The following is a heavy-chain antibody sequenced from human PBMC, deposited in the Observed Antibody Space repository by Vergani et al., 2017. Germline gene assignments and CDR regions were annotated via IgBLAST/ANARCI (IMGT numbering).Heavy chain of an antibody. CDR2: INPTGGST. J-gene: IGHJ4*02. Sequence: QVPLVPFGAEVYNPPAPFHSSFPPFSSPXPXXXXLFFPPRPRQGLWWMGIINPTGGSTSYAQKFQGRITMTRDTSTSTVYMELSSLRSEDTAVYYCARDPNTSSWSEGFDYWGQGTLVTVSS. CDR3: ARDPNTSSWSEGFDY. D-gene: IGHD6-13*01. CDR1: SSPXPXXX. V-gene: IGHV1-46*03.